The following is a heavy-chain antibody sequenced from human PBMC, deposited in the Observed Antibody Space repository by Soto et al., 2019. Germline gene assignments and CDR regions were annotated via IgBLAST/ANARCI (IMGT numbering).Heavy chain of an antibody. CDR1: GFTFSSYS. V-gene: IGHV3-48*02. D-gene: IGHD3-10*01. J-gene: IGHJ4*02. CDR2: ISSSSSTI. CDR3: ARHTYGDFDY. Sequence: EVQLVESGGGLVQPGGSLRLSCAASGFTFSSYSMNWVRQAPGKGLEWVSYISSSSSTIYYAYSVKGRFTISRDNAKNSLYLQMNSLRDEDTAVSYCARHTYGDFDYWGQGSLVTVSS.